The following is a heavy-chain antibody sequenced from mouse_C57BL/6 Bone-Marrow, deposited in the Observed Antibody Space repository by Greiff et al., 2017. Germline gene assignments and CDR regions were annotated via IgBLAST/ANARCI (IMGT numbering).Heavy chain of an antibody. V-gene: IGHV1-39*01. J-gene: IGHJ2*01. CDR3: ARGLWGTVVATPVDY. CDR1: GYSFTDYN. D-gene: IGHD1-1*01. CDR2: INPNYGTT. Sequence: VQLQQSGPELVKPGASVKISCKASGYSFTDYNMHWVKQSNGKSLEWIGVINPNYGTTSYNQKFKGKATLTVDQSSSTAYMQLNSLTSSDSAVYYCARGLWGTVVATPVDYWGQGTTLTVSS.